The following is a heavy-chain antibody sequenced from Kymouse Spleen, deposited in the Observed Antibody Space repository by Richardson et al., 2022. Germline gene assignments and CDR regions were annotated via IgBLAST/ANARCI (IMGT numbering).Heavy chain of an antibody. CDR3: ARQFSSSWYNWFDP. CDR2: IYYSGST. D-gene: IGHD6-13*01. Sequence: QLQLQESGPGLVKPSETLSLTCTVSGGSISSSSYYWGWIRQPPGKGLEWIGSIYYSGSTYYNPSLKSRVTISVDTSKNQFSLKLSSVTAADTAVYYCARQFSSSWYNWFDPWGQGTLVTVSS. V-gene: IGHV4-39*01. J-gene: IGHJ5*02. CDR1: GGSISSSSYY.